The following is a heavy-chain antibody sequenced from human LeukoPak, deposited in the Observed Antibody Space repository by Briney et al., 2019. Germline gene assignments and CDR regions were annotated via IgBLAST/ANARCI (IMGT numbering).Heavy chain of an antibody. V-gene: IGHV4-59*01. CDR3: AREGTTGRNLNWFDS. J-gene: IGHJ5*01. CDR1: GDSISTYY. CDR2: IYYSGNT. Sequence: SETLSLTCTVSGDSISTYYWSWIRQPPGKGREWIGYIYYSGNTNYNPSLKSRLTISVDTSKNQFSLKLSSVTAADTAVYYCAREGTTGRNLNWFDSWGQGTLVTVSS. D-gene: IGHD1-1*01.